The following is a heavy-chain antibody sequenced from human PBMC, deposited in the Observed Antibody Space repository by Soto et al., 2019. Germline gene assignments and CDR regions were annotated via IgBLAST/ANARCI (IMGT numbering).Heavy chain of an antibody. D-gene: IGHD6-19*01. CDR2: IYGGGTT. Sequence: EVQLVESGGGLIQPGGSLRLSCAASWFAVSSKYMAWVRQAPGKGLEWVSVIYGGGTTYYADSVKGRFTISRDTSKNTLYLQMNSLRAEDTAVYYCVQTTGWPGFDFWGQGTLVTVS. V-gene: IGHV3-53*01. J-gene: IGHJ4*02. CDR1: WFAVSSKY. CDR3: VQTTGWPGFDF.